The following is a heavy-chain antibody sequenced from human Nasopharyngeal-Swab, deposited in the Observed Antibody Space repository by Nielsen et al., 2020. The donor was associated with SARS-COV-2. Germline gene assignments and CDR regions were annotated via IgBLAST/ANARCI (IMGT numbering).Heavy chain of an antibody. D-gene: IGHD2-21*01. J-gene: IGHJ3*02. CDR3: AKDLLAGDAFDI. V-gene: IGHV3-23*01. Sequence: VRQTPGKGLEWVSAISGSGGSTYYADSVKGRFTISRDNTKNTLYLQMNSLRAEDTGVYYCAKDLLAGDAFDIWGQGTMVTVSS. CDR2: ISGSGGST.